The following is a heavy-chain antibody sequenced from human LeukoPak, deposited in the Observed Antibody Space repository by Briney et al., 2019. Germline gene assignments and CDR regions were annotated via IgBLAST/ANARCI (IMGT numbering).Heavy chain of an antibody. CDR2: IIPIFGTT. D-gene: IGHD2-21*02. CDR3: ARDTHGAYCGGDCS. V-gene: IGHV1-69*13. Sequence: SVKVSCKASGGTFSSYAISWVRQAPGQGLEWMGGIIPIFGTTNYAQKFQGRVTITADESTSTAYMELSSLRSEDTAVYYCARDTHGAYCGGDCSWGQGTLVTVSS. CDR1: GGTFSSYA. J-gene: IGHJ5*02.